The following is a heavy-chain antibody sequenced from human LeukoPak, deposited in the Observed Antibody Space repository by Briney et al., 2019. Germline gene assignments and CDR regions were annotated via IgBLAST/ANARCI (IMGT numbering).Heavy chain of an antibody. CDR2: IYPGDSDT. V-gene: IGHV5-51*01. CDR3: AIMEAAAGKAFDY. D-gene: IGHD6-13*01. Sequence: GESLKISCKGSGYSFTSSWIGWVRQMPGKGLEWMGIIYPGDSDTRYSPSFQGQVTISADKSISTAYLQWSSLKASDTAMYYCAIMEAAAGKAFDYWGQGTLVTVSS. J-gene: IGHJ4*02. CDR1: GYSFTSSW.